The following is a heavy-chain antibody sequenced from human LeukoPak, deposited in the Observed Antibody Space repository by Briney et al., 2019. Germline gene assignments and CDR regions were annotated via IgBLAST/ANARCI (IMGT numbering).Heavy chain of an antibody. CDR2: IPNEGNYK. V-gene: IGHV3-30*18. J-gene: IGHJ4*02. CDR3: AKGGHYLFDY. D-gene: IGHD3-10*01. CDR1: GFTFSSYG. Sequence: GRSLRLSCAASGFTFSSYGMHWVRQAPGKGLEWVAVIPNEGNYKYYGDSVKGRFAISRDNFKNTTYLQMNYLRPEDTAVYFCAKGGHYLFDYWGQGALVTVSS.